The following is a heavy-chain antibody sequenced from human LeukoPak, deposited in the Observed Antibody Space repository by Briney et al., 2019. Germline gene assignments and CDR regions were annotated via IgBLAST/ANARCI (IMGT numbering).Heavy chain of an antibody. V-gene: IGHV4-59*11. D-gene: IGHD4-17*01. CDR3: ARDPTTVTKGFDI. CDR1: DASFNTHY. Sequence: SETLSLTCTVSDASFNTHYWTWIRQPPGKGLEWIGYISYGGSTNYNPSLKSRVTISVDTSKNQFILRLTSLTAADTAVYYCARDPTTVTKGFDIWGQGTMVTVSS. CDR2: ISYGGST. J-gene: IGHJ3*02.